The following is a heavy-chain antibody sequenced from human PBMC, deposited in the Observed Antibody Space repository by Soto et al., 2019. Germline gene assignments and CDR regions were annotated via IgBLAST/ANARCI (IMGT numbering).Heavy chain of an antibody. CDR1: GGNFGTYR. D-gene: IGHD1-26*01. CDR2: IVPLYHVI. J-gene: IGHJ4*01. V-gene: IGHV1-69*10. Sequence: ASVKVSCKASGGNFGTYRLNWVLQAPGQGLEWVGEIVPLYHVINYAPEFQDRVTITADPSTRTSYMHLSNLRSDDTAVYYCASDDGPHGGSYSHNYGAKGTRVTVSS. CDR3: ASDDGPHGGSYSHNY.